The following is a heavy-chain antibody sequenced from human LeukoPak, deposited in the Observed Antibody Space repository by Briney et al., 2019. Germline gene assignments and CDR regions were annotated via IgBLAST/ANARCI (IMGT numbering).Heavy chain of an antibody. CDR3: ARLSSSGWRGFDY. CDR1: GYSLTSYW. V-gene: IGHV5-51*01. Sequence: GESLKISCKGPGYSLTSYWIGRVRQMPGKGLECMGIIYPGDSDTRYSLSFQGQVTISADKSISTAYLQWSSLKASDTAMYYCARLSSSGWRGFDYWGQGTLVTVSS. CDR2: IYPGDSDT. D-gene: IGHD6-19*01. J-gene: IGHJ4*02.